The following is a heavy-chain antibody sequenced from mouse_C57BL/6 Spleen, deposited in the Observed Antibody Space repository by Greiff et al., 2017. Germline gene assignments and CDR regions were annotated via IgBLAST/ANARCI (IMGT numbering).Heavy chain of an antibody. D-gene: IGHD3-1*01. V-gene: IGHV2-2*01. CDR1: GFSLTSYG. Sequence: VQRVESGPGLVQPSQSLSITCTVSGFSLTSYGVHWVRQSPGKGLEWLGVIWSGGSTDYNAAFISRLSISKDNSKSQVFFKMNSLQADDTAIYXCASPRARGYAMDYWGQGTSVTVSS. CDR3: ASPRARGYAMDY. J-gene: IGHJ4*01. CDR2: IWSGGST.